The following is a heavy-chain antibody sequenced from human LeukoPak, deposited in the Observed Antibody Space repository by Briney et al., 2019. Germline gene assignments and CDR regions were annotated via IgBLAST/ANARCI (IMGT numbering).Heavy chain of an antibody. CDR3: AKDHTVGATFGVYFDY. V-gene: IGHV3-23*01. CDR1: GFTFSSYA. Sequence: TGGSLRLSCAASGFTFSSYAMSWVRQAPGKGLEWVSAISGSGGSTYYADSVKGRFTISRDNSKNTLYLQMNSLRAEDTAVYYCAKDHTVGATFGVYFDYWGQGTLVTVSS. D-gene: IGHD1-26*01. J-gene: IGHJ4*02. CDR2: ISGSGGST.